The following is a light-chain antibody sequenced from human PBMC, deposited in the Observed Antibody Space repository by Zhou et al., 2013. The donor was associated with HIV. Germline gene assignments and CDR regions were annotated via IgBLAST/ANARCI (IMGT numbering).Light chain of an antibody. J-gene: IGKJ4*01. CDR3: QQYNSYSLT. CDR2: GAS. V-gene: IGKV1-27*01. CDR1: QGIRNF. Sequence: DIQMTQSPSSLSASVGDRVTITCRASQGIRNFLAWYQQKPGKVPKVLIYGASTLQSGVPSRFSGSGSGTEFTLTISSLQPDDFATYFCQQYNSYSLTFGGGTKVEIK.